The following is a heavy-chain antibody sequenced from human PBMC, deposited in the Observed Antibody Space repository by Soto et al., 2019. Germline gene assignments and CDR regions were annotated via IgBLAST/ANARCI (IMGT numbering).Heavy chain of an antibody. J-gene: IGHJ4*02. CDR3: ARVGLGYCSSTSCYDWGVFDY. V-gene: IGHV1-46*03. D-gene: IGHD2-2*01. CDR1: GYTFTSYY. Sequence: ASVKVSCKASGYTFTSYYMHWVRQAPGQGLEWMGIINPSGGSTSYAQKFQGRVTMTRDTSTSTVYMELSSLRSEDTAVYYCARVGLGYCSSTSCYDWGVFDYWGQGTLVTVSS. CDR2: INPSGGST.